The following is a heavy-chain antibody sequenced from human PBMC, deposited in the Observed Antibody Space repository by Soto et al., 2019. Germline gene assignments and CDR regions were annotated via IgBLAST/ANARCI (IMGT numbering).Heavy chain of an antibody. CDR1: GYSFTSYW. CDR2: IYPGDSDT. J-gene: IGHJ3*02. V-gene: IGHV5-51*01. Sequence: GESLKISCKGSGYSFTSYWIGWVRQMPGKGLEWMGIIYPGDSDTRYSPSFQGQVTISADKSISTAYLQWSSLKASDTAMYYCATMITFGGVIGDAFDIWGQGTMVTVSS. CDR3: ATMITFGGVIGDAFDI. D-gene: IGHD3-16*02.